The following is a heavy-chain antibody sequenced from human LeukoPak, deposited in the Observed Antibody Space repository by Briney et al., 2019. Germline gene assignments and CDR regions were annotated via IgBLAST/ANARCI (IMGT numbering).Heavy chain of an antibody. V-gene: IGHV3-21*01. CDR1: GFTFSSYS. J-gene: IGHJ4*02. D-gene: IGHD6-19*01. CDR3: ARMRYSSGWRDFDY. CDR2: ISSSSSYI. Sequence: GGSLRLSCAASGFTFSSYSMNWVRQAPGKGLEWVSSISSSSSYIYYADSVKGRFTISRDNAKNSLYLQMNSLRAEDPAVYYCARMRYSSGWRDFDYWGQGTLVTVSS.